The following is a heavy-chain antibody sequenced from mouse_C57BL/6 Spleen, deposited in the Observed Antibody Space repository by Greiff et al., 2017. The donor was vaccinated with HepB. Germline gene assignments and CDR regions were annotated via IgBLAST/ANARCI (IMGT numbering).Heavy chain of an antibody. J-gene: IGHJ2*01. Sequence: EVMLVESGGGLVKPGGSLKLSCAASGFTFSSYAMSWVRQTPEKRLEWVATISDGGSYTYYPDNVKGRFTISRDNAKNNLYLQMSHLKSEDTAMYYCAREGNSSFDYWGQGTTLTVSS. D-gene: IGHD1-1*01. CDR1: GFTFSSYA. CDR2: ISDGGSYT. CDR3: AREGNSSFDY. V-gene: IGHV5-4*01.